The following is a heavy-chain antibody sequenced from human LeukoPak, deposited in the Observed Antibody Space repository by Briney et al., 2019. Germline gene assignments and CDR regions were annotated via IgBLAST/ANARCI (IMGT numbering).Heavy chain of an antibody. CDR2: IGGSSDFI. CDR3: LRDESGSFFAY. V-gene: IGHV3-21*06. D-gene: IGHD3-10*01. J-gene: IGHJ4*02. CDR1: GFSFRNYN. Sequence: PGGSLRLSCAASGFSFRNYNMNWVRQAPGKGLEWVSSIGGSSDFIYYGDSVKGRFTISRDNAKNSVYLQMNSLRAEDTAVYYYLRDESGSFFAYWGRGTLVIVSS.